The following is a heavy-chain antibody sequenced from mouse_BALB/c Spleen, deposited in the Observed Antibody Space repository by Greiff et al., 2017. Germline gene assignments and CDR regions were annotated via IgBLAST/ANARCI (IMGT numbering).Heavy chain of an antibody. CDR2: INSNGGST. J-gene: IGHJ4*01. CDR1: GFTFSSYG. Sequence: EVKLVESGGGLVQPGGSLKLSCAASGFTFSSYGMSWVRQTPDKRLELVATINSNGGSTYYPDSVKGRFTISRDNAKNTRYLQMSSLKSEDTAMEDCERDRVTTATAMDYWGQGTSVTVSS. D-gene: IGHD2-2*01. V-gene: IGHV5-6-3*01. CDR3: ERDRVTTATAMDY.